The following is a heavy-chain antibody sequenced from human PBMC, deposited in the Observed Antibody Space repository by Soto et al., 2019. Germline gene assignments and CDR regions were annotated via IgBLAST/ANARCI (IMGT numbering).Heavy chain of an antibody. D-gene: IGHD3-10*01. J-gene: IGHJ4*02. CDR1: GFTFSSYT. Sequence: GGSLRLSCAASGFTFSSYTMSWVRQAPWKGLEWVSVISGSGGTTNYADSVKGRFTISRDNSKNTLYLQMNSLRAEDTAVYYCAKGQKPGNYEGRFDYGGQGTLATVPS. CDR2: ISGSGGTT. CDR3: AKGQKPGNYEGRFDY. V-gene: IGHV3-23*01.